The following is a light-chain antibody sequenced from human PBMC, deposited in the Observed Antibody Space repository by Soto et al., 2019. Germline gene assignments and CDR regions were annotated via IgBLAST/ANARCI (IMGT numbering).Light chain of an antibody. Sequence: TKYLSPGERATLSCRASQSVSSSYLAWYQQKPGQAPRLLIYGASSRATGIPDRFSGSGSGTDFTLTISRLESEDFAVYYCQQYGSSPWRFGQGTKV. CDR2: GAS. CDR1: QSVSSSY. J-gene: IGKJ1*01. CDR3: QQYGSSPWR. V-gene: IGKV3-20*01.